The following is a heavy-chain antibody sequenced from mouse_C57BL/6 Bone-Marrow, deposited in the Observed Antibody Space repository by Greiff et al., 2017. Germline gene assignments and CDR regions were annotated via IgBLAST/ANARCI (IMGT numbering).Heavy chain of an antibody. CDR1: GFTFSDYY. Sequence: EVMLVESGGGLVQPGGSLKLSCAASGFTFSDYYMYWVRQTPEKRLEWVAYISNGGGSTYYPDTVKGRFTISRDNAKNTLYLQMSRLKSEDTAMYYCARSPYWGQGTLVTVSA. CDR2: ISNGGGST. CDR3: ARSPY. V-gene: IGHV5-12*01. J-gene: IGHJ3*01.